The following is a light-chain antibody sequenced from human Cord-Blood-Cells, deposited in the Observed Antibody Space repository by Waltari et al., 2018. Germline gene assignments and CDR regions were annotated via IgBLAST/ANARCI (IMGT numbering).Light chain of an antibody. J-gene: IGKJ2*01. V-gene: IGKV1-9*01. CDR1: QGISSY. CDR3: QQLNSYPRS. Sequence: IQLTQSPSSLSASVGERVTITCRASQGISSYLAWYQQKPGKAPKLLIYAASTLQSGVPSRFSGSGSGTDFTLTISSLQPEDFATYYCQQLNSYPRSFGQGTKLEIK. CDR2: AAS.